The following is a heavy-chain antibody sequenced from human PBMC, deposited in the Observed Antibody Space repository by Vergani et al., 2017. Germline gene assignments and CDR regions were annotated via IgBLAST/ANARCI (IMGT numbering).Heavy chain of an antibody. J-gene: IGHJ4*02. CDR2: ISYDGSNK. V-gene: IGHV3-30*01. CDR1: GFTFSSYA. D-gene: IGHD4-23*01. Sequence: QVQLVESGGGVVQPGGSLRLSCAASGFTFSSYAMHWVRQAPGKGLEWVAVISYDGSNKYYADSVKGRFTISRDNSKNTLYLQMNSLRAEDTAVYYCAKALPGGNSPFDYWGQGTLVTVSS. CDR3: AKALPGGNSPFDY.